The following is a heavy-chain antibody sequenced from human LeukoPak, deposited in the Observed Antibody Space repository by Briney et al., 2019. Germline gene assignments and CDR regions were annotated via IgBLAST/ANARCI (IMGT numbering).Heavy chain of an antibody. Sequence: PGGSLRLSCAASGFTFSSYGMHWVRQAPGKGLERVAFIRYDGSNKYYADSVKGRFTISRDNSKNTLYLQMNSLRAEDTAVYYCAKVPAGGVVVPAAIGYYYYYMDVWGKGTTVTVSS. D-gene: IGHD2-2*01. V-gene: IGHV3-30*02. CDR2: IRYDGSNK. CDR1: GFTFSSYG. CDR3: AKVPAGGVVVPAAIGYYYYYMDV. J-gene: IGHJ6*03.